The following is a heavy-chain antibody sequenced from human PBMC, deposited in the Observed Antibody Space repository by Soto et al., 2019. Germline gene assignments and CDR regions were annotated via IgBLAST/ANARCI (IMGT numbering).Heavy chain of an antibody. CDR1: GFTFSSYS. V-gene: IGHV3-21*01. Sequence: GGSLRLSCAASGFTFSSYSMNWVRQAPGKGLEWVSSISSSSSYIYYADSVKGRLTISRDNAKNSLYLQMNSLRAEDTAVYYCARYYGDYTLYYYYYYYMDVWGKGTTVTVSS. D-gene: IGHD4-17*01. CDR2: ISSSSSYI. CDR3: ARYYGDYTLYYYYYYYMDV. J-gene: IGHJ6*03.